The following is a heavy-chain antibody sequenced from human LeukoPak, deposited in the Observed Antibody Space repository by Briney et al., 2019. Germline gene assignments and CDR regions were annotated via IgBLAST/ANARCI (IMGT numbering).Heavy chain of an antibody. CDR3: ARQLRDYYDSSGYYYDY. D-gene: IGHD3-22*01. J-gene: IGHJ4*02. Sequence: SETLSLTCDVSGGSINDRDWWTWVRQPPGKGLEWLGEIHASGRTNCNPSLKSRVTISINKSKNQFFLNLGSVTAADTAVYYCARQLRDYYDSSGYYYDYWGQGTLVTVSS. V-gene: IGHV4-4*02. CDR1: GGSINDRDW. CDR2: IHASGRT.